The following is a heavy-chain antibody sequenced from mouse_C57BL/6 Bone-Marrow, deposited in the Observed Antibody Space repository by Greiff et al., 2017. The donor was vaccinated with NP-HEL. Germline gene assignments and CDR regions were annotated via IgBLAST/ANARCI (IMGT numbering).Heavy chain of an antibody. CDR3: ASSSGYAMDY. Sequence: VQLQQSGPVLVKPGASVKMSCKASGYTFTDYYMNWVKQSHGKSLEWIGVINPYNGGTSYNQKFKGKATLTVDKSSSTAYMELNSLTSEDSAVYYCASSSGYAMDYWGQGTSVTVSS. D-gene: IGHD3-2*02. CDR1: GYTFTDYY. J-gene: IGHJ4*01. CDR2: INPYNGGT. V-gene: IGHV1-19*01.